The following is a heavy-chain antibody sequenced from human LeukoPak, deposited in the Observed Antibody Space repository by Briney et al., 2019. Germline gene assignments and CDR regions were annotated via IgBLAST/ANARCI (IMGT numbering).Heavy chain of an antibody. CDR1: GGSISSYY. V-gene: IGHV4-4*07. Sequence: PSETLSLTCTVSGGSISSYYWSWIRQPAGKGLEWIGRIYTSGSTNYNPSLKSRVTMSVDTSKNQFSLKLSSVTAADTAVYYCAREWNHYGSGSHSDYYYGMDVWGQGTTVTVSS. CDR2: IYTSGST. J-gene: IGHJ6*02. CDR3: AREWNHYGSGSHSDYYYGMDV. D-gene: IGHD3-10*01.